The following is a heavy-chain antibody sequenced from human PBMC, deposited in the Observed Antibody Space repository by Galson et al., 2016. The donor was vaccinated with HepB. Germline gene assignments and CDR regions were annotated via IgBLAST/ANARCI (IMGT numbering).Heavy chain of an antibody. V-gene: IGHV1-2*06. CDR3: AREYYYGSGSYWGNWFDP. J-gene: IGHJ5*02. D-gene: IGHD3-10*01. CDR1: GYTFTGYY. CDR2: INPNSGGT. Sequence: SVKVSCKASGYTFTGYYMHWVRRAPGQGLEWMGRINPNSGGTNYAQTLQGRVTMTRDTSISTASMELSSLRSDDTAVYYCAREYYYGSGSYWGNWFDPWGQGTLVTVSS.